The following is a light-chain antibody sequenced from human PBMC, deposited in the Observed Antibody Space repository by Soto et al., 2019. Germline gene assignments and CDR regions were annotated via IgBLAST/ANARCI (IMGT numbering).Light chain of an antibody. Sequence: QSVLAQPASVSGSPGQSITLSCTGTSSDVGSYNLVSWYQQHPGKAPKLMIYEGSKRPSGVSNRFSGSKSANTASLTISGLQAEDEADYYCCSFAGSNTFVFGTGTKVT. V-gene: IGLV2-23*03. CDR1: SSDVGSYNL. J-gene: IGLJ1*01. CDR3: CSFAGSNTFV. CDR2: EGS.